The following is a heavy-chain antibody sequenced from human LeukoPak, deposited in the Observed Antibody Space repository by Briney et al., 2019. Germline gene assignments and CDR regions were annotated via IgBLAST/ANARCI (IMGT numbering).Heavy chain of an antibody. CDR3: ARDGGYGSGSYRVYYYYMDV. CDR1: GYTFTGYY. CDR2: INPNSGGT. V-gene: IGHV1-2*02. D-gene: IGHD3-10*01. J-gene: IGHJ6*03. Sequence: GASVKVSCKASGYTFTGYYMHWVRQAPGQGLEWMGWINPNSGGTNYAQKFHGRVTMTRDTSFSTAYMELSRLRSDDTAVYYCARDGGYGSGSYRVYYYYMDVWGKGTTVTVSS.